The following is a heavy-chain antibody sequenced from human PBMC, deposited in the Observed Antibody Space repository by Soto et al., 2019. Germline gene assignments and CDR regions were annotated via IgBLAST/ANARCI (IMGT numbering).Heavy chain of an antibody. J-gene: IGHJ4*02. CDR1: GGSISSGDYY. D-gene: IGHD5-18*01. CDR3: AREAGGYSYGNFDY. CDR2: IYYSGST. V-gene: IGHV4-30-4*01. Sequence: PSETLSLTCTVSGGSISSGDYYWIWIRQPPGKGLEWIGYIYYSGSTYYNPSLKSRVIISVDTSKNQFSLKLSSVTAADTAVYYCAREAGGYSYGNFDYWGQGTLVTV.